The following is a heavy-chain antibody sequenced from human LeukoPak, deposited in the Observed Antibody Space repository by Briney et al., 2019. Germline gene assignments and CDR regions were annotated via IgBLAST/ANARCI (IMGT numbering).Heavy chain of an antibody. CDR2: IYSGGST. D-gene: IGHD3-22*01. CDR1: GFTVSSNY. J-gene: IGHJ6*02. CDR3: ARDQDSGYYSPSYGMDV. V-gene: IGHV3-66*01. Sequence: GGSLRLSCAASGFTVSSNYMSWVRQAPGKGLEWVSVIYSGGSTYYADSVKGRFTISRDNSKNTLYLQMNSLRAEDTAVHYCARDQDSGYYSPSYGMDVWGQGTTVTVSS.